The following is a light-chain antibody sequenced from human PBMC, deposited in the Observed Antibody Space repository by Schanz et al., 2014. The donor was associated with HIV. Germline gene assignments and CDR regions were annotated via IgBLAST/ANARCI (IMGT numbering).Light chain of an antibody. CDR3: QQYNNWPPIT. J-gene: IGKJ5*01. CDR1: QSVSSN. CDR2: GAS. Sequence: MLTQSPGTLSLSPGERATLSCRASQSVSSNLAWYQQKPGQAPRLLIYGASTRATGIPARFTGSGSGTEFTLTISSLQSEDFAVYYCQQYNNWPPITFGQGTRLEIK. V-gene: IGKV3-15*01.